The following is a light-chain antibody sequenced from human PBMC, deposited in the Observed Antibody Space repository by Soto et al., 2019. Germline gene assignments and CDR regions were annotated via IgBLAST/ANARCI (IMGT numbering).Light chain of an antibody. CDR1: SSDVGGYNY. V-gene: IGLV2-11*01. Sequence: QSVLTQPRSVSGSPGQSVTISCTGTSSDVGGYNYVSWYQQDPGKAPKLMIYDVTKRPSGVPDRFSGSKSGNTASLTISGLQAEDEADYFCCSYAGSYTLIFGGGTKLTVL. J-gene: IGLJ2*01. CDR3: CSYAGSYTLI. CDR2: DVT.